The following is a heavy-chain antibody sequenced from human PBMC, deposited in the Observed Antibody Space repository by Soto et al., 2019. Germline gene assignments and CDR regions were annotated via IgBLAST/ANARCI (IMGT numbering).Heavy chain of an antibody. CDR1: GGTFGSYA. CDR3: ARGQYYYGSGSPTYYYYGMDV. CDR2: IIPIFGTA. Sequence: QVQLVQSGAEVKKPGSSVQVSCKASGGTFGSYAISWVRQAPGQGLEWMGGIIPIFGTANYAQKFQGRVTITADESTSTAYMELSSLISEDTAVYYCARGQYYYGSGSPTYYYYGMDVWGQGTTVTVSS. J-gene: IGHJ6*02. V-gene: IGHV1-69*01. D-gene: IGHD3-10*01.